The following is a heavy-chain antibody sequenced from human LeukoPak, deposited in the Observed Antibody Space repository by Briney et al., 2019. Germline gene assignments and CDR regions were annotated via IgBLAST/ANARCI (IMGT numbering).Heavy chain of an antibody. Sequence: GGSLRLSCAASGFSFSDFWMHWVRQAPGKGLEWVANIKQDGSEKYYVDSVKGRFTISRDNAKNSLYLQMNSLRAEDTAVYYCARDLYDSSGYLPGYWGQGTLVTVSS. CDR1: GFSFSDFW. V-gene: IGHV3-7*01. J-gene: IGHJ4*02. CDR3: ARDLYDSSGYLPGY. D-gene: IGHD3-22*01. CDR2: IKQDGSEK.